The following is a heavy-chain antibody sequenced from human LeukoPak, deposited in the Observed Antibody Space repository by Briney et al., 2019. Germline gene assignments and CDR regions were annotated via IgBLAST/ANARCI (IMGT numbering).Heavy chain of an antibody. V-gene: IGHV4-4*07. Sequence: PSETLSLTCTVSGGSITSYYWSWIRQPAGKGLEWIGRIYTTGSTYYNHFLKSRVTMAVDTSKNQFSLRLSSVTAADTAVYYCARDNQHYYDSSGYLDYWGQGTLVSVSS. CDR3: ARDNQHYYDSSGYLDY. CDR1: GGSITSYY. J-gene: IGHJ4*02. D-gene: IGHD3-22*01. CDR2: IYTTGST.